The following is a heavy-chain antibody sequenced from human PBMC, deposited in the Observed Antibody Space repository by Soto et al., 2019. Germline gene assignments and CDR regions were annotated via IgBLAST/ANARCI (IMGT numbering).Heavy chain of an antibody. CDR1: GGSISSYY. Sequence: PSETLSLTCTVSGGSISSYYWSWIRQPPGKGLEWIGYIYYSGSTNYNPSLKSRVTISLDTSKNQFSLKLTSVTAADTAVYYCARAMTTVTTIDYWGQGTLVTVSS. D-gene: IGHD4-17*01. CDR3: ARAMTTVTTIDY. V-gene: IGHV4-59*12. CDR2: IYYSGST. J-gene: IGHJ4*02.